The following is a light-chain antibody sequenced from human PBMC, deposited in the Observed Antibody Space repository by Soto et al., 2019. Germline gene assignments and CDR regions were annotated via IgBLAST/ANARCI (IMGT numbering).Light chain of an antibody. CDR1: QNINNF. CDR3: QESYSPLWGT. Sequence: DIQMTQSPSSLSASVGDRVTITCRTSQNINNFLNWYQQKPGKAPEVLIYGASSLQTGVPLRFSGSGSGTHFTLTISGLQPEDFATYYCQESYSPLWGTCGQGTKVTIK. CDR2: GAS. J-gene: IGKJ1*01. V-gene: IGKV1-39*01.